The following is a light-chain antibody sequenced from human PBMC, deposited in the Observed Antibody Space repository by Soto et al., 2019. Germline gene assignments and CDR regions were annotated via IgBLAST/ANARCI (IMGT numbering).Light chain of an antibody. Sequence: DIVMTQSPDSLAVSLGERATINCKSSQRVLYSSNNKNYLTWYQQKPGQPPKLLIYWASTRESGVPDRFSGSGSGTDFTLTISSLQAEDVAIYYCQQYFITPITFGQGTRLEIK. V-gene: IGKV4-1*01. J-gene: IGKJ5*01. CDR2: WAS. CDR1: QRVLYSSNNKNY. CDR3: QQYFITPIT.